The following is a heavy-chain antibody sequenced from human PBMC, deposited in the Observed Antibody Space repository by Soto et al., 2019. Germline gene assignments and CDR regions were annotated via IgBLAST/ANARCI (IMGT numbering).Heavy chain of an antibody. J-gene: IGHJ3*02. CDR3: ARRGTNIGDTISGVVIMGAFDI. V-gene: IGHV5-51*01. D-gene: IGHD3-3*01. Sequence: GESLKISCKGSGYSFTSYWIGWVRQMPGKGLEWMGIIYPGDSDTRYSPSFQGQVTISADKSISTAYLQWSSLKASDTAMYYCARRGTNIGDTISGVVIMGAFDIWGQGTMVTVSS. CDR1: GYSFTSYW. CDR2: IYPGDSDT.